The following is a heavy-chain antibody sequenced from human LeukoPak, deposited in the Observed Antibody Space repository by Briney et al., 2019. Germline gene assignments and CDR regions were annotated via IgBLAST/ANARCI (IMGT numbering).Heavy chain of an antibody. D-gene: IGHD3-3*01. V-gene: IGHV4-39*01. CDR1: GGSVSSSNYY. J-gene: IGHJ4*02. Sequence: PSETLSLTCTVSGGSVSSSNYYWVWIRQPPGKGLEWVGSISYSGDTYYNPSLKSRVTLSIDTSNNQFSLKLTSVTAADTAVYYSARRGTIFGVVIDNWGRGTLVTVSS. CDR3: ARRGTIFGVVIDN. CDR2: ISYSGDT.